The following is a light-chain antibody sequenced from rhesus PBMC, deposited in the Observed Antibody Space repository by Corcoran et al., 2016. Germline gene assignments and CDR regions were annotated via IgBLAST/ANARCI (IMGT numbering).Light chain of an antibody. J-gene: IGKJ1*01. CDR3: QQHDNSPWT. CDR1: QGISNW. Sequence: DIQMTQSPSSLSASVGDSFTITCRASQGISNWLAWYQPKPGKAPKLRIYRASNLETGVPSRFSGRGSGTDFTLTISSLQTEDIATYYCQQHDNSPWTFGQGTKVEIK. V-gene: IGKV1-69*01. CDR2: RAS.